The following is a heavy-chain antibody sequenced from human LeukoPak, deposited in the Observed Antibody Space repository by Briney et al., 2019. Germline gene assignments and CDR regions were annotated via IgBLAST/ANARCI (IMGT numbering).Heavy chain of an antibody. J-gene: IGHJ6*02. D-gene: IGHD2-21*02. CDR1: GFTFSSYA. Sequence: GWSLRLSCAASGFTFSSYAVHWVRQAPGKGLDWVAVISYDGSNKYYADSVKGRFTISRDNSKNTLYLQMNSLRAEDTAVYYCARVDASAYCGGDCYSYYYYYGMDAWGQGTTVTVSS. CDR2: ISYDGSNK. CDR3: ARVDASAYCGGDCYSYYYYYGMDA. V-gene: IGHV3-30-3*01.